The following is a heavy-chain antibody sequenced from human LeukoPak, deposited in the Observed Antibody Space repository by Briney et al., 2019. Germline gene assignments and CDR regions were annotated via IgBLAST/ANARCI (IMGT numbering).Heavy chain of an antibody. V-gene: IGHV3-23*01. J-gene: IGHJ4*02. CDR1: GFTFSTYA. CDR3: ARAMYSGTWYPFDY. D-gene: IGHD6-13*01. CDR2: ISGSGSST. Sequence: PGGSLRLSCAASGFTFSTYAMSWVRQAPGKGLQWVSGISGSGSSTYYADSVKGRFTISRDNSKNTLYLQMNSLRPEDTAVYSCARAMYSGTWYPFDYWGQGTLVPVSS.